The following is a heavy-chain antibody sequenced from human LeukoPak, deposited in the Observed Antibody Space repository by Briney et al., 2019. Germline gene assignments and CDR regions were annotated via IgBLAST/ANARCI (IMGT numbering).Heavy chain of an antibody. CDR3: ARTFDSRSYYSYY. CDR1: GFTVSSNY. J-gene: IGHJ4*02. CDR2: IYSGGST. V-gene: IGHV3-53*01. Sequence: GGSLRLSCATSGFTVSSNYMSWVRRAPGKGLEWVSVIYSGGSTYYADSVRGRFTISRDNSKTTLFLQMNSLRAEDTAVYYCARTFDSRSYYSYYWGQGTLVTVTS. D-gene: IGHD3-22*01.